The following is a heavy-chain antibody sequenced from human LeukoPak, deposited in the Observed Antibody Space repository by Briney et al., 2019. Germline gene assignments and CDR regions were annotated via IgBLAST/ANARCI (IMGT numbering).Heavy chain of an antibody. CDR2: IYATGTT. CDR1: GGSISGYF. D-gene: IGHD2-15*01. V-gene: IGHV4-4*07. CDR3: AREGGGSNRCLD. Sequence: SETLSLTCTVSGGSISGYFWSWIRQPAGKGLEWIGRIYATGTTNYSPSLKSRVTMSVDTSKNQFSLNLTSVTAADTAVYYCAREGGGSNRCLDWGQGTLVTVSS. J-gene: IGHJ1*01.